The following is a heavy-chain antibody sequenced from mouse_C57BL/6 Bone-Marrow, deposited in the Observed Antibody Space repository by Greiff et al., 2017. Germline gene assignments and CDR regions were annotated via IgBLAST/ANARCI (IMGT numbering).Heavy chain of an antibody. J-gene: IGHJ2*01. D-gene: IGHD2-1*01. V-gene: IGHV1-47*01. Sequence: VTLQESGAELVKPGASVTMSCKASGYTFTTYPIEWMKQNHGKSLEWIGNFHPYNDDTKYNEKFKGKATLTVEKSTRTVYLELSRLTSDDSAVYDCARVGNYGRYYFYYWGQGTTLTVAA. CDR1: GYTFTTYP. CDR3: ARVGNYGRYYFYY. CDR2: FHPYNDDT.